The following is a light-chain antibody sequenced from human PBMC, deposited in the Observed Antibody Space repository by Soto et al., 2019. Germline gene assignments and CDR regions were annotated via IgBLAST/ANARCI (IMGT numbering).Light chain of an antibody. Sequence: QSVLTQPPSASGSPGQSVTISCTGTSSDVGGYNYVSWYQQYPGKAPKVMIYEVSKRPSGVPDRFSGSKSGNTASLTVSGLQAEDEADYYCSSYAGSNNLVFGGGTK. V-gene: IGLV2-8*01. J-gene: IGLJ2*01. CDR3: SSYAGSNNLV. CDR1: SSDVGGYNY. CDR2: EVS.